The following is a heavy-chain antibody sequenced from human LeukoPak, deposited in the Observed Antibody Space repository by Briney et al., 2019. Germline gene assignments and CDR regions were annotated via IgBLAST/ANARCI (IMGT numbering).Heavy chain of an antibody. CDR3: AKGSSWFVDY. J-gene: IGHJ4*02. D-gene: IGHD6-13*01. CDR2: ISGWGGST. V-gene: IGHV3-23*01. CDR1: GFTFSSYA. Sequence: GGSLRLSCGASGFTFSSYAKGGVRQAPGKGLEGVATISGWGGSTLYAASAKGLFPISRDNSKTTLYLQMNSLRAEDTAVYYCAKGSSWFVDYWGKGNLVTVSS.